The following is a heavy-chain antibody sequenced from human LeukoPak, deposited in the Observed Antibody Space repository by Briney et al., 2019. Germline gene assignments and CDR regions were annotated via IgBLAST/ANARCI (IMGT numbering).Heavy chain of an antibody. CDR3: ARNAPPGWYPDY. Sequence: SETLSLTCTVSGGSISSYYWSWIRQPPGKGLEWIGYIYYSGSTNYNPSLESRVTISVDTSKNQFSLKLSSVTAADTAVYYCARNAPPGWYPDYWGQGTLVTVSS. CDR2: IYYSGST. D-gene: IGHD2-15*01. J-gene: IGHJ4*02. V-gene: IGHV4-59*01. CDR1: GGSISSYY.